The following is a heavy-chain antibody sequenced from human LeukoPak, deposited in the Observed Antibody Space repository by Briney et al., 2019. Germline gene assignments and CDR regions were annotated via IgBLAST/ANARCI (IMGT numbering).Heavy chain of an antibody. D-gene: IGHD3-22*01. V-gene: IGHV3-30-3*01. CDR3: AREFDSSGYYFDY. Sequence: HPGRSLRLSCAASGFTFSSYAMHWVRQAPGKGLEWVAVISYDGSNKYYADSVKGRFTISRDNSKNTLYLEMNSLRAEDAAVYYCAREFDSSGYYFDYWGQGTLVTVSS. CDR1: GFTFSSYA. J-gene: IGHJ4*02. CDR2: ISYDGSNK.